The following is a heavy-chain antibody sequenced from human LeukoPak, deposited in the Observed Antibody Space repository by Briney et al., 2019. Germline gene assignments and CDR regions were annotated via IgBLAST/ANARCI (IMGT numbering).Heavy chain of an antibody. D-gene: IGHD2-15*01. V-gene: IGHV3-30*18. CDR2: IEYDGSNK. J-gene: IGHJ4*02. CDR3: LKGRCSGGSFIFVY. Sequence: PGRSLRLSCAASGFTFSSYGMHWVRQAPGKGLEWVALIEYDGSNKYYADSVQGRSTLSRDNSKKTLYLYMKRLRVEDTAVYICLKGRCSGGSFIFVYWGEGNLVTVSS. CDR1: GFTFSSYG.